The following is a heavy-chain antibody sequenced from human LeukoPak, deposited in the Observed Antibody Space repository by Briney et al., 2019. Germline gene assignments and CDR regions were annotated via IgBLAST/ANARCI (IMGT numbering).Heavy chain of an antibody. J-gene: IGHJ4*02. D-gene: IGHD3-10*01. V-gene: IGHV4-34*01. CDR1: GGSISSYY. CDR3: ARAHYYGSGSYFVY. CDR2: INHSGST. Sequence: SETLSLTCTVSGGSISSYYWSWVRQPPGKGLEWIGEINHSGSTNYNPSLKSRVTISVDTSKNQFSLKLSSVTAADTAVYYCARAHYYGSGSYFVYWGQGTLVTVSS.